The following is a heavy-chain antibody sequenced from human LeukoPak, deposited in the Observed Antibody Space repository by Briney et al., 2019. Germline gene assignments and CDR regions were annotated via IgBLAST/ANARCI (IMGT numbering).Heavy chain of an antibody. V-gene: IGHV1-69*13. CDR3: ASLGGYYDILTGSLTYYFDY. D-gene: IGHD3-9*01. CDR2: IIPIFGTA. J-gene: IGHJ4*02. CDR1: GGTFSSYA. Sequence: SVKVSCKASGGTFSSYAISWERQAPGQGLEWMGGIIPIFGTANYAQKFQGRVTITADESTSTAYMELVSLRSEDTAVYYCASLGGYYDILTGSLTYYFDYWGQGTLFTVSS.